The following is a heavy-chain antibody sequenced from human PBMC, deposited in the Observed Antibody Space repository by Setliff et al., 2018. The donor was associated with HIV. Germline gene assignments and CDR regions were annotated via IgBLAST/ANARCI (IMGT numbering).Heavy chain of an antibody. Sequence: SGPTAGEPPQTLTLTCTVSGFSLASIGVGVGWVRQPPGEGLEWLALIYWDDDTRYNPSLKSRLTITKDTSRNQVDLTVSNMDPVDTATYFCVHVSYYRDVYFDAWGQGVLVTVSS. V-gene: IGHV2-5*02. D-gene: IGHD3-10*01. J-gene: IGHJ4*01. CDR1: GFSLASIGVG. CDR3: VHVSYYRDVYFDA. CDR2: IYWDDDT.